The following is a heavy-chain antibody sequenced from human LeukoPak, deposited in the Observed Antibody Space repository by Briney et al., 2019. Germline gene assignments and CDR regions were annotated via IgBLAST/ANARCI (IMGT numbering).Heavy chain of an antibody. D-gene: IGHD2-15*01. J-gene: IGHJ4*02. CDR3: ARGGGSRAHDY. Sequence: ASVKVSCKASGYTFTSYEMNWVRQATGQGLEWMGWMNPNSGNIGYAQKFQGRVTMTRNTSTSTAYMELSSLTSEDTALYYCARGGGSRAHDYWGQGTLVTVSS. V-gene: IGHV1-8*01. CDR2: MNPNSGNI. CDR1: GYTFTSYE.